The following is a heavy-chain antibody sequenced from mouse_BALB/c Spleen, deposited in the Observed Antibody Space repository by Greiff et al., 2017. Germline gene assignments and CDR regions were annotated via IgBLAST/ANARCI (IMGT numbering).Heavy chain of an antibody. CDR3: TRGGLLPWFAY. CDR2: ISSGGSYT. D-gene: IGHD2-3*01. Sequence: EVQRVESGGGLVKPGGSLKLSCAASGFTFSSYTMSWVRQTPEKRLEWVATISSGGSYTYYPDSVKGRFTISRDNAKNTLYLQMSSLKSEDTAMYYCTRGGLLPWFAYWGQGTLVTVSA. CDR1: GFTFSSYT. J-gene: IGHJ3*01. V-gene: IGHV5-6-4*01.